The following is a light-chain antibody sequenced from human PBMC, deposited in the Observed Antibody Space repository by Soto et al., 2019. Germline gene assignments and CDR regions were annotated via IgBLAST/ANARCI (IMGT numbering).Light chain of an antibody. V-gene: IGKV1-5*01. CDR3: HQYNHYPST. Sequence: DIQMTQSPSTLYASVGDRVTITCRASQSISRWLACSQQKPGRAPKLLIYDASSLGFGVPSRFSGSGSVSEFNLTICTLQADAFATYYCHQYNHYPSTFGQGTKVEF. J-gene: IGKJ1*01. CDR1: QSISRW. CDR2: DAS.